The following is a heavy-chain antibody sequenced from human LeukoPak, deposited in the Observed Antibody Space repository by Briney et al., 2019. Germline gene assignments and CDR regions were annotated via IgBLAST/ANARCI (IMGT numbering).Heavy chain of an antibody. CDR1: GYTFTGYH. J-gene: IGHJ6*02. CDR2: INPNSCGT. CDR3: ARDGVNRWITIVRGVTVQYGMDV. Sequence: ASVKVSCEASGYTFTGYHMHWVRQAPGQGLEWMGWINPNSCGTNYAQKFKGRVTMTSDTCISTAYMELSRLRSDDTAVYYCARDGVNRWITIVRGVTVQYGMDVWGQGTTVTVSS. V-gene: IGHV1-2*02. D-gene: IGHD3-10*01.